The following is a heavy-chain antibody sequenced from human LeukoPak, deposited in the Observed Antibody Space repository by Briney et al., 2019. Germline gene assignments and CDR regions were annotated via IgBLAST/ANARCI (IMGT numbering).Heavy chain of an antibody. J-gene: IGHJ4*02. CDR1: GFTFSSYA. CDR2: ISGGGGNT. Sequence: QAGGSLRLSCAASGFTFSSYAMTWVRQAPGKGLEWVSGISGGGGNTYYADSVKGRFTISRDNPKNTLYLQMNTLRAEDTAVYYCAKDLQLIMLGYFDYWGQGTLVTVSS. CDR3: AKDLQLIMLGYFDY. D-gene: IGHD2-8*01. V-gene: IGHV3-23*01.